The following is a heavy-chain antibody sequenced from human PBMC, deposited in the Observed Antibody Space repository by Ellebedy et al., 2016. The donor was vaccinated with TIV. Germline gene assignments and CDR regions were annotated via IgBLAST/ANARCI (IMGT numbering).Heavy chain of an antibody. CDR2: ISAYNGNT. CDR1: GYTFTSHG. Sequence: ASVKVSCKASGYTFTSHGISWVRQAPGQGLEWMGWISAYNGNTNYAQKFQGRVTMTEDTSTDTAYMELSSLRSEDTAVYYCATGWTFKQWLDGWGQGTLVTVSS. V-gene: IGHV1-18*04. J-gene: IGHJ4*02. D-gene: IGHD6-19*01. CDR3: ATGWTFKQWLDG.